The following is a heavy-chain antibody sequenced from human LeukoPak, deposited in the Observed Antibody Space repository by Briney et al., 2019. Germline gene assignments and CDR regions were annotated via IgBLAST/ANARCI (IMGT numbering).Heavy chain of an antibody. D-gene: IGHD3-10*01. CDR3: ARELGYYGSGSYSNWFDP. CDR1: GGSISSYY. Sequence: SETLSLTCTVSGGSISSYYWSWIRQPPGKGLEWIGYIYYSGSTNYNPSLKSRVTISVDTSKNQFSLKLSSVTAADTAVYYCARELGYYGSGSYSNWFDPWGQGTLVTVSS. V-gene: IGHV4-59*01. J-gene: IGHJ5*02. CDR2: IYYSGST.